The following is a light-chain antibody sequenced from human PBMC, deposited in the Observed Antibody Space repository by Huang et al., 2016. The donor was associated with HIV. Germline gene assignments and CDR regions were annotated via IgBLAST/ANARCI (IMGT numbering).Light chain of an antibody. CDR2: WAS. J-gene: IGKJ1*01. CDR1: QSVLYRSNNKNN. V-gene: IGKV4-1*01. CDR3: QQYDTSPWT. Sequence: EIVMTQSPDSLAVSLGERATINCKSSQSVLYRSNNKNNLAWYQQKPGQPPKLLIYWASTRESGVPDRFTGSGSGTDFSLTISSLQAEDVAVYYCQQYDTSPWTFGQGTKVEIK.